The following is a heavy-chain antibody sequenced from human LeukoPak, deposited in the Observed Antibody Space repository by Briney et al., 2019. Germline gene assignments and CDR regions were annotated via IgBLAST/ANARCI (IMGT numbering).Heavy chain of an antibody. Sequence: PGGSLRLSCAASGFTFSSYSMNWVRQAPGKGLEWVSSISSSSSYIYYADSVKGRFTTSRDNAKNSLYLQMNSLRAEDTAVYYCARDSTRAVAGFDYWGQGTLVTVSS. CDR3: ARDSTRAVAGFDY. V-gene: IGHV3-21*01. CDR1: GFTFSSYS. D-gene: IGHD6-19*01. J-gene: IGHJ4*02. CDR2: ISSSSSYI.